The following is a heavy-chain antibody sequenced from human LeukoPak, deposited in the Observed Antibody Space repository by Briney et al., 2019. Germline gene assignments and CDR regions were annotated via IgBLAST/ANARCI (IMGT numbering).Heavy chain of an antibody. V-gene: IGHV3-30*04. Sequence: GRSLRLSCAASGFTFSSFALHWVRQAPGKELEWVAVISYEGKNKNYADSVKGRFTISRDNSKNTLYMQMNSLRTEDTAVYYCARDPGPYYLDYWGQGTLVTVSS. CDR1: GFTFSSFA. J-gene: IGHJ4*02. CDR3: ARDPGPYYLDY. CDR2: ISYEGKNK.